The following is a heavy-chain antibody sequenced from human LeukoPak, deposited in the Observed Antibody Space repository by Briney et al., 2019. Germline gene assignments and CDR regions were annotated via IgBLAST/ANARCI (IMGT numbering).Heavy chain of an antibody. J-gene: IGHJ4*02. D-gene: IGHD2-2*01. Sequence: ASVKVSCKASGYTFTSYGISWVRQAPGQGLEWMGWISSYNGNTNYAQKLQGRVTMTTDTSTSAAYMELRSLRSDDTAVYYCARDSGYCSSTSCLGDFDYWGQGTLVTVSS. CDR2: ISSYNGNT. CDR1: GYTFTSYG. V-gene: IGHV1-18*01. CDR3: ARDSGYCSSTSCLGDFDY.